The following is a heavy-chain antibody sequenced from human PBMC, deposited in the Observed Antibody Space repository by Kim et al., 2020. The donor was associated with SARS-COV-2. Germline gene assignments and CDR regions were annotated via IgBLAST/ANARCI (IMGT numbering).Heavy chain of an antibody. V-gene: IGHV3-33*03. Sequence: ADSGKGRITIYRDRANNTLYPQMNSLRAEDTAVYYCAKDHLAIFGDAFDIWGQGTMVTVSS. D-gene: IGHD3-3*01. CDR3: AKDHLAIFGDAFDI. J-gene: IGHJ3*02.